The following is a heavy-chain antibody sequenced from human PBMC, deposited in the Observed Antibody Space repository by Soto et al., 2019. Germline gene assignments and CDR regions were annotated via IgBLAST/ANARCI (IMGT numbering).Heavy chain of an antibody. J-gene: IGHJ6*03. CDR1: GGSISSYY. CDR2: IYYSGST. CDR3: ARGLRGIIHYYYYMDV. D-gene: IGHD1-20*01. V-gene: IGHV4-59*01. Sequence: SETLSLTCTVSGGSISSYYWSWIRQPPGKGLEWIGYIYYSGSTNYNPSLKSRVTISVDTSKNQFSLKLSSVTAADTAVYYCARGLRGIIHYYYYMDVWGKGTTVTVSS.